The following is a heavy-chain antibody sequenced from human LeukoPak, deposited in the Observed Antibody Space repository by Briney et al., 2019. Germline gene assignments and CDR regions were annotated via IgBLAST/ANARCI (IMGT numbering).Heavy chain of an antibody. CDR1: GGSFSGYY. D-gene: IGHD6-13*01. J-gene: IGHJ6*03. CDR2: INHSGST. CDR3: AREILAAAGTASYCMDV. V-gene: IGHV4-34*01. Sequence: SETLSLTCAVYGGSFSGYYWSWIRQPPGKGLEWIGDINHSGSTYYNPSLKSRVTISVDTSKNQFSLKLSSVTAADTAVYYCAREILAAAGTASYCMDVWGKGTTVTVSS.